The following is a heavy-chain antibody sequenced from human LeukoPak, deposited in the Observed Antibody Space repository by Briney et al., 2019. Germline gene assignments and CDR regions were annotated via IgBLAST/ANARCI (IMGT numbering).Heavy chain of an antibody. CDR1: GFTFSSYA. V-gene: IGHV3-30-3*01. CDR3: ARDFNERIVATILLDY. CDR2: ISYDGTNK. D-gene: IGHD5-12*01. J-gene: IGHJ4*02. Sequence: GGSLRLSCAASGFTFSSYAMSWVRQAPGKGLEWVAVISYDGTNKYYADSVKGRFTISRDNSKNTLYLQMNSLRTEDTAVYYCARDFNERIVATILLDYWGQGTLVTVSS.